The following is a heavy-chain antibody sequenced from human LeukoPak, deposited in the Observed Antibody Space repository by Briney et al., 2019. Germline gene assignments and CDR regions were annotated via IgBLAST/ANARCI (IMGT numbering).Heavy chain of an antibody. Sequence: SETLSLTCTVSSGSFRNYFWSWIRQPAGQGLEWIGRIYTSGGTNYNPSLKSRVTMSVDTSKNQFSLRLNSVTAADTAVYYCARHIHLASRPSDYWGQGTLVTVSS. CDR1: SGSFRNYF. D-gene: IGHD6-6*01. CDR2: IYTSGGT. CDR3: ARHIHLASRPSDY. V-gene: IGHV4-4*07. J-gene: IGHJ4*02.